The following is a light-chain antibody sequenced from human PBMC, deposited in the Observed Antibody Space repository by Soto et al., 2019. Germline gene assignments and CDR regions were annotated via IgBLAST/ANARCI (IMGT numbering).Light chain of an antibody. Sequence: LTQSPGTLALSPGERVTLSCRASQSVDSKYFSWYQQKPGQAPRLLIYGGSRRATGVPDRFSGAGSGTDFTLTISRLEPEDFAVFYCQQYALSPRTFGQGIKV. J-gene: IGKJ1*01. CDR2: GGS. V-gene: IGKV3-20*01. CDR3: QQYALSPRT. CDR1: QSVDSKY.